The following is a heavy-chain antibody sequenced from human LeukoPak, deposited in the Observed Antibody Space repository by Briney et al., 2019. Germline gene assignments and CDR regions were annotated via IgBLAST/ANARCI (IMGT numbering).Heavy chain of an antibody. CDR3: TTHSYSYGPNFDY. CDR2: IRSKANNYAT. D-gene: IGHD5-18*01. J-gene: IGHJ4*02. CDR1: GFTFSGSA. Sequence: GGSLRLTCAASGFTFSGSAMHWVRQASGKGLEWVGRIRSKANNYATAYAASVKGRFTISRDDSKNTAYLQMNSLKTEDTAVYYCTTHSYSYGPNFDYWGQGTLVTVSS. V-gene: IGHV3-73*01.